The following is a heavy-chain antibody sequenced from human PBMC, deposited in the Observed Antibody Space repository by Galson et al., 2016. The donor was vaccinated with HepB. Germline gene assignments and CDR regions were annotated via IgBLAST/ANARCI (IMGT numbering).Heavy chain of an antibody. CDR1: GYTFTRYG. J-gene: IGHJ4*02. V-gene: IGHV1-18*01. D-gene: IGHD6-19*01. CDR2: INPSSGTT. CDR3: ARSDFDILAGDH. Sequence: SVKVSCKALGYTFTRYGISWLRQAPGQGLEWMGWINPSSGTTKYALSLQGRVTLTTDTATTTVYMELMALTSDDTALYYCARSDFDILAGDHWGQGTPVTV.